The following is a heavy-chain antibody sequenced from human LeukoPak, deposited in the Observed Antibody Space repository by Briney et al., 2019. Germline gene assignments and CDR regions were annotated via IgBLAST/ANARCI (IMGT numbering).Heavy chain of an antibody. D-gene: IGHD6-19*01. CDR2: IYYSGST. J-gene: IGHJ4*02. CDR3: ARVTAVAGTGGSFFDY. V-gene: IGHV4-59*08. CDR1: GGSISSYY. Sequence: SETLSLTCTVSGGSISSYYWSWIRQPPGKGLEWIGYIYYSGSTNYNPSLKSRVTISVDTSKNQFSLKLSSVTAADTAVYYCARVTAVAGTGGSFFDYWGQGTLVTVSS.